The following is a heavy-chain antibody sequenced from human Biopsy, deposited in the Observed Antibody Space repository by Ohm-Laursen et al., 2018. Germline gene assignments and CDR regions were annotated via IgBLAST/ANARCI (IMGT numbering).Heavy chain of an antibody. J-gene: IGHJ4*02. Sequence: TLSLTCTVSGDSLTSGTYNWGWIRQPPGQGLECIGFIYSGGNTNYNPSLKNRVSMSFDTSNNQFYLTLTSVTAADTAVYYCARSSRTSGGSYFDNWGRGALVIVSS. CDR3: ARSSRTSGGSYFDN. CDR1: GDSLTSGTYN. V-gene: IGHV4-61*01. CDR2: IYSGGNT. D-gene: IGHD2-2*01.